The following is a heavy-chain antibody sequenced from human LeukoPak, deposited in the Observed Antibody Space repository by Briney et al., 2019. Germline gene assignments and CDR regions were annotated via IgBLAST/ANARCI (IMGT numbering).Heavy chain of an antibody. Sequence: PGGSLRLSCAASGFTFSSYSMNWVRQAPGKGLEWVSSISSSSSYIYYADSVKGRFTISRDNAKNSLYLQMNSLRAEDTAVYYCARDIQFGVVWDDAFDIWGQGTMVTVSS. D-gene: IGHD3-3*01. J-gene: IGHJ3*02. V-gene: IGHV3-21*01. CDR2: ISSSSSYI. CDR3: ARDIQFGVVWDDAFDI. CDR1: GFTFSSYS.